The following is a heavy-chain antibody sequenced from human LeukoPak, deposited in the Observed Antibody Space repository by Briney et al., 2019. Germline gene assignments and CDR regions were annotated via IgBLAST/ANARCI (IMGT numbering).Heavy chain of an antibody. CDR1: GYTFTGYY. CDR3: ARYETYYYGSGREDY. J-gene: IGHJ4*02. V-gene: IGHV1-8*02. CDR2: MNPNSGNT. Sequence: ASVKVSCKASGYTFTGYYMHWVRQAPGQGLEWMGWMNPNSGNTGYAQKFQGRVTMTRNTSISTAYMELSSLRSEDTAVYYCARYETYYYGSGREDYWGQGTLVTVSS. D-gene: IGHD3-10*01.